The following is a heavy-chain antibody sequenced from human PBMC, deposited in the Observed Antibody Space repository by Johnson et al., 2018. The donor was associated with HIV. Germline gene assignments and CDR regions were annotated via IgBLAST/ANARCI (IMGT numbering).Heavy chain of an antibody. CDR1: GFTFGDYA. CDR2: IRSKAYGGTT. V-gene: IGHV3-49*04. CDR3: SRILDAFDI. Sequence: EQLVESGGGLVQPGRSLRLSCTASGFTFGDYAMTWVRQAPGKGLEWVGFIRSKAYGGTTEYAASVKDRFTFSRDDSKSIAYLQMNSLKIEGTAVYYCSRILDAFDIWGQGTLVTVSS. J-gene: IGHJ3*02. D-gene: IGHD2-21*01.